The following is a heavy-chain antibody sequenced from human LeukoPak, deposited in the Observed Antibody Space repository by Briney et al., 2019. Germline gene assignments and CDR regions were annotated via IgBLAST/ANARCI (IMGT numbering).Heavy chain of an antibody. D-gene: IGHD3-22*01. CDR1: GFTFSSYA. Sequence: QPGGSLRLSCAASGFTFSSYAMSWVRQAPGKGLEWVSAISGSGGSTYYADSVKGRFTISRDNSKNTLYLQMNSPRAEDTAVYYCAKDRYYDSSGYGYYYYGMDVWGQGTTVTVSS. CDR2: ISGSGGST. V-gene: IGHV3-23*01. CDR3: AKDRYYDSSGYGYYYYGMDV. J-gene: IGHJ6*02.